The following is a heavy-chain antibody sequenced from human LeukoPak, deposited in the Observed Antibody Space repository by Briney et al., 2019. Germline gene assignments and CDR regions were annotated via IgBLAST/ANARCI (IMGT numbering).Heavy chain of an antibody. CDR1: GYTFTDYF. Sequence: ASVKVSCKASGYTFTDYFMHWVRQAPGQGLEWMGWINPNSDGTNYAQKFQGRVTMTRDTSISTGYMELSGLTSEDTAVYYCARPRRGCSGGTCYSDFDYWGQGTLVTVSS. D-gene: IGHD2-15*01. V-gene: IGHV1-2*02. CDR2: INPNSDGT. J-gene: IGHJ4*02. CDR3: ARPRRGCSGGTCYSDFDY.